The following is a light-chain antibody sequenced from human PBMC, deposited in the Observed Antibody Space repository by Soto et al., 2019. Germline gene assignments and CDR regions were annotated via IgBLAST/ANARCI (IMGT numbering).Light chain of an antibody. CDR2: AAS. V-gene: IGKV1-39*01. Sequence: DIQMTQSPSSLSAFVGDGVTITCRASQSISSYLNWYQQKPGKAPKLLIYAASSLQSGVPSRFSGSGSGTDFTLTISRLEPEDFAVYYCQQYGRSPTTFGQGTKVDIK. CDR3: QQYGRSPTT. J-gene: IGKJ1*01. CDR1: QSISSY.